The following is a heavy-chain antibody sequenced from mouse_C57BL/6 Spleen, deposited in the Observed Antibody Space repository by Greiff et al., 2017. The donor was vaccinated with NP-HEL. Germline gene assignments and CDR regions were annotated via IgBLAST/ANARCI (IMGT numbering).Heavy chain of an antibody. CDR1: GYTFTDYY. CDR2: INPNNGGT. CDR3: ARIYYYGSGVFAY. J-gene: IGHJ3*01. V-gene: IGHV1-26*01. D-gene: IGHD1-1*01. Sequence: EVQLQQSGPELVKPGASVKISCKASGYTFTDYYMNWVKQSHGKSLEWIGDINPNNGGTSYNQKFKGKATLTVDKSSSTAYMELRSLTSEDSAVYYCARIYYYGSGVFAYWGQGTLVTVSA.